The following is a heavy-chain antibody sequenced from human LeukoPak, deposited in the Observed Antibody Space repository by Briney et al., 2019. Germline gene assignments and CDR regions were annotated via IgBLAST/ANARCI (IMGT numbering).Heavy chain of an antibody. CDR3: ARVDIFGSTSGFDY. CDR2: ISSSSSTI. J-gene: IGHJ4*02. Sequence: GGSLRLSCAASGFTFSSYSMNWVRQAPGKGLEWVSYISSSSSTIYYADSVKGRFTITRDNAKNSLYLQMNSLRDEDTAVYYCARVDIFGSTSGFDYWGQGTLVTVSS. D-gene: IGHD3-3*01. CDR1: GFTFSSYS. V-gene: IGHV3-48*02.